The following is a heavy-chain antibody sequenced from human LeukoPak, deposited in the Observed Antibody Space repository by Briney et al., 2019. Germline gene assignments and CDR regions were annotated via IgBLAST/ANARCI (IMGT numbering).Heavy chain of an antibody. D-gene: IGHD5-12*01. V-gene: IGHV1-2*02. J-gene: IGHJ4*02. CDR3: ARGADIVATLGTPATRDFDY. CDR1: GYTFTGYY. Sequence: ASVKVSCKASGYTFTGYYMHWVRQAPGQGLEWMGWINPNSGGTNYAQKFQGRVTMTRDTSISTAYMELSRLRSDDTAVYYCARGADIVATLGTPATRDFDYWGQGTLVTVSS. CDR2: INPNSGGT.